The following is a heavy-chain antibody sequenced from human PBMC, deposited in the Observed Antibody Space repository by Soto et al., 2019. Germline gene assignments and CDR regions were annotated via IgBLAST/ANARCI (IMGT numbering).Heavy chain of an antibody. CDR1: GYSFTSYW. Sequence: PGESLKISCKGSGYSFTSYWISWVRQMPGKGLEWMGRIDPSDSYTNYSPSFQGHVTISADKSISTAYLQWSSLKASDTAMYYCASSIRYFDWLSPSYVDYYYGMDVWGKGTTVTVSS. CDR2: IDPSDSYT. J-gene: IGHJ6*04. V-gene: IGHV5-10-1*01. CDR3: ASSIRYFDWLSPSYVDYYYGMDV. D-gene: IGHD3-9*01.